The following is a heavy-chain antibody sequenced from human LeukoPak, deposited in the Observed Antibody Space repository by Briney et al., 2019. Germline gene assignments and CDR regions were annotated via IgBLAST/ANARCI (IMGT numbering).Heavy chain of an antibody. CDR1: GYTFIGHY. CDR3: AREYYDILTGYSQLGYYFDY. CDR2: INPNSGGT. Sequence: ASVKVTCKASGYTFIGHYMHWVRQAPGQGLEWMGWINPNSGGTNYAQKFQGRVTMTRDTSISTAYMELSRLRSDDTAVYYCAREYYDILTGYSQLGYYFDYWGQGTLVTASS. D-gene: IGHD3-9*01. V-gene: IGHV1-2*02. J-gene: IGHJ4*02.